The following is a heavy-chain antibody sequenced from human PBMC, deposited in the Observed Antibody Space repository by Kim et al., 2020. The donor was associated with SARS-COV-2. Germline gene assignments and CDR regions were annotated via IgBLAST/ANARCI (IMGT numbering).Heavy chain of an antibody. Sequence: ASVKVSCKASGYTFTSYAMHWVRQAPGQRLEWMGWINAGNGNTKYSQKFQGRVTITRDTSASTAYMELSSLRSEDTAVYYCARDLRRDGYNAAFDIWGQGTMVTVSS. CDR3: ARDLRRDGYNAAFDI. CDR2: INAGNGNT. J-gene: IGHJ3*02. V-gene: IGHV1-3*01. D-gene: IGHD5-12*01. CDR1: GYTFTSYA.